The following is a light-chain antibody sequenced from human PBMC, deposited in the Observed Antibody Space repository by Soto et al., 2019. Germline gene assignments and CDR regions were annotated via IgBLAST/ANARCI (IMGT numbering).Light chain of an antibody. CDR2: SAS. V-gene: IGKV3-15*01. J-gene: IGKJ1*01. Sequence: EIVMTQSPATLSLSPGGRATLSCRASQSISDTLAWYQQKPGQAPRLLLYSASRGATGCPPRYSGSGFGSDITLSLSSLQSEHFAVYYSQQYNNWTWPFGQGTKVEIK. CDR3: QQYNNWTWP. CDR1: QSISDT.